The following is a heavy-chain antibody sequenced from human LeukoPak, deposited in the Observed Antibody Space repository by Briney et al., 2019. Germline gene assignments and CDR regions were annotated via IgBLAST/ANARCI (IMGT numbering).Heavy chain of an antibody. D-gene: IGHD3-16*02. V-gene: IGHV3-23*01. CDR1: GFTFSSYA. CDR2: ISGSGGST. CDR3: AKTQPYDYVWGSYRYTGYYFDY. Sequence: GGSLRLSCAASGFTFSSYAMSWVRQAPGKGLEWASAISGSGGSTYYADSVKGRFTISRDNSKNTLYLQMNSLRAEDTAVYYCAKTQPYDYVWGSYRYTGYYFDYWGQGTLVTVSS. J-gene: IGHJ4*02.